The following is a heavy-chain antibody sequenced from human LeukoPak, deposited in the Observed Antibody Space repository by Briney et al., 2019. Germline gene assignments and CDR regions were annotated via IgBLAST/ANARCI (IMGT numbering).Heavy chain of an antibody. CDR1: GFTFSSYS. CDR2: ISSSSSYI. Sequence: PGGSLRLSCAASGFTFSSYSMNWVRQAPGKGLEWVSSISSSSSYIYYADSVKGRFTISRDNAKNSLYLQMNSLRAGDTAVYYCVREQLWSKSPDYWGQGTLVTVSS. J-gene: IGHJ4*02. D-gene: IGHD5-18*01. V-gene: IGHV3-21*01. CDR3: VREQLWSKSPDY.